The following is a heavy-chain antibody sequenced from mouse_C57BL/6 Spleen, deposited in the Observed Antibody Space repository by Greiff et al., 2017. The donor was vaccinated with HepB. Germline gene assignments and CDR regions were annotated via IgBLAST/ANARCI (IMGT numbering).Heavy chain of an antibody. CDR1: GFSLTSYG. CDR2: IWSGGST. CDR3: ARRGYGSSWGFAY. J-gene: IGHJ3*01. V-gene: IGHV2-2*01. Sequence: VQGVESGPGLVQPSQSLSITCTVSGFSLTSYGVHWVRQSPGKGLEWLGVIWSGGSTDYNAAFISRLSISKDNSKSQVFFKMNSLQADDTAIYYCARRGYGSSWGFAYWGQGTLVTVSA. D-gene: IGHD1-1*01.